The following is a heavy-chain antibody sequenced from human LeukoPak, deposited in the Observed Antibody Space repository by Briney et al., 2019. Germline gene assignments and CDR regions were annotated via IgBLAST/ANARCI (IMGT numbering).Heavy chain of an antibody. D-gene: IGHD4-17*01. J-gene: IGHJ2*01. Sequence: GGSLRLSCTASGFTFKNYGMHWVRQVPGKGLEWVSGIIWSSATIGYADSVKGRFTISRDNAKNSLYLQMNSLGAEDTALYYCAKDKSDGDYYWYFDLWGRGTLVTVSS. CDR3: AKDKSDGDYYWYFDL. CDR1: GFTFKNYG. CDR2: IIWSSATI. V-gene: IGHV3-9*01.